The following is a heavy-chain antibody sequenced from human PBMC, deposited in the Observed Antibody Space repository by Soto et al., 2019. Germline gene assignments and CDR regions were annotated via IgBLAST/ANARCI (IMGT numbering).Heavy chain of an antibody. V-gene: IGHV4-30-4*01. D-gene: IGHD5-18*01. Sequence: QVQLQESGPGLVKPSQTLSLTCTVSGDSISSNNNYWSWIRQPPGEGLEWIGFISYSGTTSYSPSLKRRVAIELDTSKNQFSLSLSSVTAADTAVYYCARGRGYSYGLDPWGQGTLVTVSS. J-gene: IGHJ5*02. CDR3: ARGRGYSYGLDP. CDR2: ISYSGTT. CDR1: GDSISSNNNY.